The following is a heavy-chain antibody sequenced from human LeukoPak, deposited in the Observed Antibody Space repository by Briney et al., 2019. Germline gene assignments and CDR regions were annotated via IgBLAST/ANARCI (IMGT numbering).Heavy chain of an antibody. CDR1: GFSFSSYE. J-gene: IGHJ4*02. V-gene: IGHV3-48*03. D-gene: IGHD3-16*01. CDR2: IS. Sequence: PGGSPRLSCAASGFSFSSYEMNWVRQAPGKGLEWVSYISAMKGRFTISRDNAENSLYLQMNSLRAEDTAVYYCARPFVWGLATQGLDYWGQGTLVTVSS. CDR3: ARPFVWGLATQGLDY.